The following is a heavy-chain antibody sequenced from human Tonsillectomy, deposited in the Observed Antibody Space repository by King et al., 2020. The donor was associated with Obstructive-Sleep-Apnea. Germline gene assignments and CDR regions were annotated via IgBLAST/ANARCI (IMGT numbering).Heavy chain of an antibody. CDR2: IMKNVGAT. Sequence: VQLVESGGGLVQPGGSLRPSCAAPGLPFSSKPRSWVPKAPGRGLEWVSAIMKNVGATYYADSVKGRFTISGDNSKNTLYLQMSSLRADDTAVYYCAQDRQYEDWFDPWGQGALVTVSS. V-gene: IGHV3-23*04. J-gene: IGHJ5*02. D-gene: IGHD4-11*01. CDR1: GLPFSSKP. CDR3: AQDRQYEDWFDP.